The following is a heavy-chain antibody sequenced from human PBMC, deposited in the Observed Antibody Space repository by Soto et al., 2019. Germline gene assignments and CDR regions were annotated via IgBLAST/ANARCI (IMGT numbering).Heavy chain of an antibody. D-gene: IGHD4-4*01. J-gene: IGHJ5*02. CDR2: IYYSGST. V-gene: IGHV4-59*01. Sequence: PSETLSLTCTVSGGSISSYYWSWIRQPPGKGLEWIGYIYYSGSTNYNPSLKSRVTISVDTSKNQFSLKLSSVTAADTAVYYCARAQDYSNYNWFDPWGQGTLVTVSS. CDR1: GGSISSYY. CDR3: ARAQDYSNYNWFDP.